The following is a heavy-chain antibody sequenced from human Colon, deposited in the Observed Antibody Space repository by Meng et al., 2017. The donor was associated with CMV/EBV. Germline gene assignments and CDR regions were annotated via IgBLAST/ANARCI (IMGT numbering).Heavy chain of an antibody. D-gene: IGHD2-2*01. V-gene: IGHV3-7*01. Sequence: GGSLRLSCAASGFTCSSDWMSWVRQAPGKGLEWVANIKQDGSEKYYVDSVKGRFTISRDNAKNSLYLQMNSLRAEDTAVYYCAREGYCSSTSCFIYYYYYGMDVWGQGTTVTVSS. CDR1: GFTCSSDW. CDR2: IKQDGSEK. J-gene: IGHJ6*02. CDR3: AREGYCSSTSCFIYYYYYGMDV.